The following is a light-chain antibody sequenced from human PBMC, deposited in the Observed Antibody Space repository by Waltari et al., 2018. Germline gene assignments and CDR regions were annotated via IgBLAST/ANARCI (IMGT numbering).Light chain of an antibody. J-gene: IGLJ2*01. CDR2: GKS. V-gene: IGLV3-19*01. CDR3: NSRDTSGNHVV. CDR1: SLRSPY. Sequence: SGLTQDPTVSVALGQTVRITCQGDSLRSPYASWYQQKPGQAPVLVIYGKSNRPSGIPDRFSGSTSGDTASLTITGAQAEDEADYYCNSRDTSGNHVVFGGGTKLTVL.